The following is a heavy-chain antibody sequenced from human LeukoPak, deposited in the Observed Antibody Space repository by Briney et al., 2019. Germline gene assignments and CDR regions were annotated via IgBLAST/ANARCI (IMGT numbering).Heavy chain of an antibody. CDR3: ARAPGYSWAPYFDY. Sequence: GGSLRLSCAASGFTFSDHYMSWIRQAPGKGLEWISYISSGGGTIYYADSVKGRFTISRDNAKNSLYLQMNSLRAEDTAVYYCARAPGYSWAPYFDYWGQGTLVTVSS. CDR2: ISSGGGTI. D-gene: IGHD5-18*01. CDR1: GFTFSDHY. V-gene: IGHV3-11*04. J-gene: IGHJ4*02.